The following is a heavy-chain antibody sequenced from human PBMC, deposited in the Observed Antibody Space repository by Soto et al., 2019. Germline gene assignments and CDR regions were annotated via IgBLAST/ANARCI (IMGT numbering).Heavy chain of an antibody. CDR3: ARVSRPNYYYYYYMDV. D-gene: IGHD2-2*01. V-gene: IGHV1-18*01. CDR2: ISAYNGNT. Sequence: GASVKVSCKASGYTFTSYGISWVRQAPGQGLEWMGWISAYNGNTNYAQKLQGRVTMTTDTSTSTAYMELSSLRSEDTAVYYCARVSRPNYYYYYYMDVWGKGTTVTVSS. CDR1: GYTFTSYG. J-gene: IGHJ6*03.